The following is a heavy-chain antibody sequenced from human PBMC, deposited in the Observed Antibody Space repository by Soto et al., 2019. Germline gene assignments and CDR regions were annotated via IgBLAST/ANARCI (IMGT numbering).Heavy chain of an antibody. CDR1: GYTFTNYW. J-gene: IGHJ4*02. Sequence: GESLKISCKGSGYTFTNYWIAWVRQMPGKGLELMGSIHPGDSDTRYRPSFEGQVTISADKSISTAYLLWSSLEASDSVMYYCARYLPVGASSAYGFDYWGQGTLVTVSS. V-gene: IGHV5-51*01. D-gene: IGHD1-26*01. CDR3: ARYLPVGASSAYGFDY. CDR2: IHPGDSDT.